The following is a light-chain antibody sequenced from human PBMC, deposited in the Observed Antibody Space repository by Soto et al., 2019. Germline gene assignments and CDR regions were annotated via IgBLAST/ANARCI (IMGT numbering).Light chain of an antibody. CDR3: QQANSFPPT. Sequence: DIQMTQSPSSVSASVGDRVTISCRASQTISSSLAWYQQKPGQAPKLLIYAASKLQIGVPARFRGSGSATDFTLTISSPQPEDFATYYCQQANSFPPTFGQGTRLDIQ. CDR1: QTISSS. V-gene: IGKV1-12*01. J-gene: IGKJ5*01. CDR2: AAS.